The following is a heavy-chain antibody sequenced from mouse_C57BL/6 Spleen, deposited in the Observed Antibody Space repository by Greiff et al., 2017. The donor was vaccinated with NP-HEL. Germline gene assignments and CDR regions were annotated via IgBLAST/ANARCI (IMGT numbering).Heavy chain of an antibody. CDR2: IDPENGDT. J-gene: IGHJ4*01. CDR3: TPLYYYAMDY. V-gene: IGHV14-4*01. Sequence: VQLKQSGAELVRPGASVKLSCTASGFNIKDDYMHWVKQRPEQGLEWIGWIDPENGDTEYASKFQGKATITADTSSNTAYLQLSSLTSEDTAVYYCTPLYYYAMDYWGQGTSVTVSS. CDR1: GFNIKDDY.